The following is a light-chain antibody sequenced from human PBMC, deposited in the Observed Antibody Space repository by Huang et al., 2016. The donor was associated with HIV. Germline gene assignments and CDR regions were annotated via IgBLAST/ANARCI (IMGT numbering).Light chain of an antibody. CDR2: SAS. J-gene: IGKJ4*01. Sequence: EMVMTQSPATLSVSPGERATISCRASQRVRNNFLAWYQQKPGQSPRLLIYSASTRATGIPARFSGSESGTEFTLTISSLQSEDFAVYYCQQHSSWPLTFGGGTKVEIK. V-gene: IGKV3-15*01. CDR1: QRVRNNF. CDR3: QQHSSWPLT.